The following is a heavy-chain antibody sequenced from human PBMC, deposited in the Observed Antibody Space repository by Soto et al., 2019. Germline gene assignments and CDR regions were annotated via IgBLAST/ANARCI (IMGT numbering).Heavy chain of an antibody. CDR2: INAANGDT. J-gene: IGHJ6*02. D-gene: IGHD3-3*01. V-gene: IGHV1-3*01. CDR3: ARTYYDFFSGHPDYHYGLDV. Sequence: ASENLYCKASGYTFTSYGIHCVRQAPGQRLEWMGWINAANGDTKYSPKFQGRVTITRDTSASTAYMELSSLRSEDTAVYYCARTYYDFFSGHPDYHYGLDVWAQGTTVTVS. CDR1: GYTFTSYG.